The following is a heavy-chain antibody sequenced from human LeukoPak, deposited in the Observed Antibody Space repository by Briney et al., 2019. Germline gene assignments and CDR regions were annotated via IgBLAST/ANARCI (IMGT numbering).Heavy chain of an antibody. V-gene: IGHV3-48*03. CDR2: IGSSGSII. J-gene: IGHJ4*02. CDR3: ARDVNVYFDY. Sequence: GGSLRLSCAASGFTFSSYDMTWVRQAPGKGLEWVSYIGSSGSIIYYADSVKGRFTISRDNAKNSLYLQMNSLRAEDTAVYYCARDVNVYFDYWGQRTLVTVSS. CDR1: GFTFSSYD.